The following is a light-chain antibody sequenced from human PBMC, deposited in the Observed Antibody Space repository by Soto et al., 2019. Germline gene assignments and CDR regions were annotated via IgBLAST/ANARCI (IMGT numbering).Light chain of an antibody. J-gene: IGKJ2*01. V-gene: IGKV1-39*01. CDR1: QNIRTY. Sequence: DIQMTQSPSSLSASVGDRVTITCRASQNIRTYLNWYQQKPGKAPKFLIYAAFILQSGVPSRFTGSGSGTNFTLTINSLQPEDFATYYCHQSYSIPYTFGQGTKLDIK. CDR3: HQSYSIPYT. CDR2: AAF.